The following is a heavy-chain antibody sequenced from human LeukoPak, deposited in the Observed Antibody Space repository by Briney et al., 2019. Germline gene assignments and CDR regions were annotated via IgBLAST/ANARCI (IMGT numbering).Heavy chain of an antibody. CDR3: ARHEHKAVAGDN. D-gene: IGHD6-19*01. Sequence: SETLSLTCTVSGGSISRSQYYWGWIRQPPGKGLEWIGTIFYSGNTFYNPSLKSRLTISVDTSKNQFSLKLTSVTAADTAVYYCARHEHKAVAGDNWGQGILVTVSS. J-gene: IGHJ4*02. V-gene: IGHV4-39*01. CDR2: IFYSGNT. CDR1: GGSISRSQYY.